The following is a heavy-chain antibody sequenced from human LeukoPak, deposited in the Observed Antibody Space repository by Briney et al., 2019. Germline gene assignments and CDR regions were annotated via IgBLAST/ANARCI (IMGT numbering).Heavy chain of an antibody. CDR1: GYTFTGYY. CDR3: ARAQDYYGSGSYYYLYAMDV. D-gene: IGHD3-10*01. V-gene: IGHV1-2*02. CDR2: INPNSGAT. Sequence: GASLKVSCKASGYTFTGYYMHWVRQAPGQGLEWMGWINPNSGATNYAQKFQGRFTMTRDTPISTAYMEMSRLRSDDTAVYYCARAQDYYGSGSYYYLYAMDVWGQGTTVTVSS. J-gene: IGHJ6*02.